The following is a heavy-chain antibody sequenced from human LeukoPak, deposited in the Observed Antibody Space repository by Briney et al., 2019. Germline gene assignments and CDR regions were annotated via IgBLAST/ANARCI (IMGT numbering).Heavy chain of an antibody. CDR3: ARQSSGWYKSLYYMDV. CDR1: GGSISSSNYY. CDR2: IYYSGST. V-gene: IGHV4-39*01. D-gene: IGHD6-19*01. Sequence: SETLSLTCTVSGGSISSSNYYWDWIRQPPGKGLEWIGSIYYSGSTYYNPSLMIRVTISVDTSKNQFSLKLSSVTAADTAVYYCARQSSGWYKSLYYMDVWGKGTTVTVFS. J-gene: IGHJ6*03.